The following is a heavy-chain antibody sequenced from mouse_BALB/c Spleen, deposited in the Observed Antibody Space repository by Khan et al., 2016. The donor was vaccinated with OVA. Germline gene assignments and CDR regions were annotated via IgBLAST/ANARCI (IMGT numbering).Heavy chain of an antibody. CDR1: GFSLTNYG. J-gene: IGHJ4*01. V-gene: IGHV2-6-1*01. CDR2: IWSDGST. D-gene: IGHD2-10*01. CDR3: ARQPYYHYYIMDY. Sequence: VQLKQSGPALVAPSQSLSITCTISGFSLTNYGVHWVRQPPGKGLEWLVVIWSDGSTTYNSALKSRLSISKDNSKSQVFLKMNSLQTDDTAMYSCARQPYYHYYIMDYWGQGTSVTVSS.